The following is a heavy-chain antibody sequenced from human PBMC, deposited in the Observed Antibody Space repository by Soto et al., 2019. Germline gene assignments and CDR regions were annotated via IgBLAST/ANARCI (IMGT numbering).Heavy chain of an antibody. D-gene: IGHD2-2*01. CDR3: ATSQTYRYYALAV. CDR1: GYNFGNYW. Sequence: GESLKISCKGSGYNFGNYWITWVRQMPGKGLEWMGRIDPGDSYVNYSPSSQGHVTISVDKSISTAFLQWSSLKASDTAMYYCATSQTYRYYALAVWGQGTTVTVSS. V-gene: IGHV5-10-1*01. J-gene: IGHJ6*02. CDR2: IDPGDSYV.